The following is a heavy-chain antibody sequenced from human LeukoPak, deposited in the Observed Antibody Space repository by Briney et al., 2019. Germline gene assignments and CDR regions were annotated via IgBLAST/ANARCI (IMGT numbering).Heavy chain of an antibody. Sequence: ASVKVSCKASGYTFTSYDINWVRQATGQGLEWMGWMNPNRGNTGYAQKFQGRVTMTRNTSISTAYMELSSLRSEDTAVYYCARGGYSSSGYYYYYYMDVWGKGTTVTVSS. V-gene: IGHV1-8*01. CDR1: GYTFTSYD. CDR3: ARGGYSSSGYYYYYYMDV. J-gene: IGHJ6*03. D-gene: IGHD6-13*01. CDR2: MNPNRGNT.